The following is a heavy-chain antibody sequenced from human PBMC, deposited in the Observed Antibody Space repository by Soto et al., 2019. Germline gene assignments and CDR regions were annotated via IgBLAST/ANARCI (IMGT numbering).Heavy chain of an antibody. Sequence: QVQLQQWGAGLLKPSETLSHTCAVYGGSFSGYYWSWIRQPPGKGLEWIGEINHSGSTNYNPSLKSRVTISVDTSKNQFSLKLSSVTAADTAVYYCARGWYCSGGSCYSGAFDIWGQGTMVTVSS. J-gene: IGHJ3*02. V-gene: IGHV4-34*01. CDR1: GGSFSGYY. CDR3: ARGWYCSGGSCYSGAFDI. D-gene: IGHD2-15*01. CDR2: INHSGST.